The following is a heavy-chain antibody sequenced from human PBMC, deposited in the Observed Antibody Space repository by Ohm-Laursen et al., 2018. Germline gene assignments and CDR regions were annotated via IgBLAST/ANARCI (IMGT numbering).Heavy chain of an antibody. CDR1: GGSISSYY. D-gene: IGHD2-2*01. J-gene: IGHJ6*02. Sequence: GTLSLTCTVSGGSISSYYWTWIRQPPGKGLEWIGYIYYSGSTNYNPSLRSRVTISVDTSKNQFSLKLSSVTAADTAVYYCAILNCSSTSCYGVDYYGMDVWGQGTTVTVSS. V-gene: IGHV4-59*08. CDR2: IYYSGST. CDR3: AILNCSSTSCYGVDYYGMDV.